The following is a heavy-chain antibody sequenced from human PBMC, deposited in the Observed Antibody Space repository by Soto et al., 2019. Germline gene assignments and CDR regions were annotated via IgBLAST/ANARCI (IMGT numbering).Heavy chain of an antibody. CDR2: ISSTSNNM. Sequence: EVQLVESGGGLVKPGESLRLSCAGSGFTFSGYSMNWVRQAPGKGLEWVSSISSTSNNMYYADSVKGRFTMSRDNAKDSLYLQMNSLGVDDTAVYYCARDLASATGTFDYWGQGTLVTVSS. V-gene: IGHV3-21*02. CDR3: ARDLASATGTFDY. CDR1: GFTFSGYS. D-gene: IGHD1-1*01. J-gene: IGHJ4*02.